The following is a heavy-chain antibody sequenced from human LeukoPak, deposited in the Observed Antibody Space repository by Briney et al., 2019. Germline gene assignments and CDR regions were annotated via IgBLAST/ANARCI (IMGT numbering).Heavy chain of an antibody. D-gene: IGHD2-2*01. CDR3: ATSPPASDWFDP. CDR1: GYTLTELS. J-gene: IGHJ5*02. V-gene: IGHV1-24*01. Sequence: ASVKVSCKVSGYTLTELSMHWVLQAPGKGLEWMGGFYPEDGETIYAQKFQGRVTMTEDTSTDTAYMELSSLRSEDTAVYYCATSPPASDWFDPWGQGTLVTVSS. CDR2: FYPEDGET.